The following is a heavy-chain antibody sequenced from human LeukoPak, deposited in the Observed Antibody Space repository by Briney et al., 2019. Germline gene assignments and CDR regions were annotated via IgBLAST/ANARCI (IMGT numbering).Heavy chain of an antibody. J-gene: IGHJ6*02. V-gene: IGHV1-69*04. CDR3: ARDSNGYSSGWSDYYYGMDV. CDR2: IIPILGIA. CDR1: GGTFSSYA. D-gene: IGHD6-19*01. Sequence: SVKVSCKASGGTFSSYAISWVRQAPGQGLEWMGRIIPILGIADYAQKFQGRVTITADKSTSTAYMELSSLRSEDTAVYYCARDSNGYSSGWSDYYYGMDVWGQGTTVTVSS.